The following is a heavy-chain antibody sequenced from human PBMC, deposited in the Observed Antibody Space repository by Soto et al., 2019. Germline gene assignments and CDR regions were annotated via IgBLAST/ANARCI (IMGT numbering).Heavy chain of an antibody. CDR3: TRDPPGTGIDY. V-gene: IGHV3-74*01. J-gene: IGHJ4*02. CDR1: GFTFSGYW. D-gene: IGHD1-1*01. CDR2: INPDGSST. Sequence: GSLRLSCAVSGFTFSGYWMHWVRQAPGKGLAWVSRINPDGSSTSYADSVEGRFTTSRDNARSTLYLQMISLRAEDTAVYYCTRDPPGTGIDYWGQGTLVTVSS.